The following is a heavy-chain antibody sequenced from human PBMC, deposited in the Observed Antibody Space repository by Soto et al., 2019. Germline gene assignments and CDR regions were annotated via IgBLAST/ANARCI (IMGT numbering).Heavy chain of an antibody. CDR3: ARSPYSSGWWDY. D-gene: IGHD6-19*01. CDR1: GFTVSSNY. CDR2: IYSGGST. V-gene: IGHV3-53*01. Sequence: ASLRLSCAASGFTVSSNYMSWVRQAPGKGLEWVSVIYSGGSTYYADSVKGRFTISRDNSKNTLYLQMNSLRAEDTAVYYCARSPYSSGWWDYWGQGTLVTVSS. J-gene: IGHJ4*02.